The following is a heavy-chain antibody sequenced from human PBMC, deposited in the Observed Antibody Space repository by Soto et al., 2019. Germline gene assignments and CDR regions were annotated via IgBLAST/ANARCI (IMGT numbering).Heavy chain of an antibody. CDR1: GESISSSSYY. CDR2: IYYSGRT. CDR3: ARQLTTVVTQAYFDH. Sequence: SETLSLTCIVSGESISSSSYYWGWIRQPPGKGLEWIGSIYYSGRTYYNPSFKSRVTISIDTSKNQFSLKLSSVTATDTAVYYCARQLTTVVTQAYFDHWGQGALVTVSS. J-gene: IGHJ4*02. D-gene: IGHD2-21*02. V-gene: IGHV4-39*01.